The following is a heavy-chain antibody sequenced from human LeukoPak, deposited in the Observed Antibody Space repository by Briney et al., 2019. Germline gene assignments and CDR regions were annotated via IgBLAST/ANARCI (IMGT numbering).Heavy chain of an antibody. V-gene: IGHV4-4*07. D-gene: IGHD3-22*01. CDR1: GGSISSYY. CDR2: IYTSGST. CDR3: ARDRYYYDSSGYYLGH. Sequence: SETLSLTCTVSGGSISSYYWSWIRQPAGKVLEWIGRIYTSGSTNYNPSLKSRVTMSVDTSKNQFSLKLGSVTAADTAVYYCARDRYYYDSSGYYLGHWGQGTLVTVSS. J-gene: IGHJ4*02.